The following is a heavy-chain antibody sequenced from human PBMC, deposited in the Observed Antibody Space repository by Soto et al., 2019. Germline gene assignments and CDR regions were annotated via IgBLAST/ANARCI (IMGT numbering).Heavy chain of an antibody. J-gene: IGHJ4*02. CDR3: ARQIYDSDTGPNFQYYFDS. D-gene: IGHD3-22*01. Sequence: GESLKISCKGSGYSFAGYWITWVRQKPGKGLEWMGRVDPSDSQTYYSPSFRGHVTISVTKSITTVFLQWSSLRASDTAMYYCARQIYDSDTGPNFQYYFDSWGQGTPVTVS. CDR1: GYSFAGYW. CDR2: VDPSDSQT. V-gene: IGHV5-10-1*01.